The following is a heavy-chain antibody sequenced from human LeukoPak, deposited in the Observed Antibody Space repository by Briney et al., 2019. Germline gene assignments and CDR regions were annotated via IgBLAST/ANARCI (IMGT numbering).Heavy chain of an antibody. V-gene: IGHV1-3*01. Sequence: ASVTVSCKASGYTFTSYAMHWVRQAPGQRLEWMGWINAGNGNTKYSQKFQGRVTITRDTSASTAYMELSSLRSEDTAVYYCARGRRYCSGGSCYDRSIDYWGQGTLVTVSS. CDR2: INAGNGNT. CDR3: ARGRRYCSGGSCYDRSIDY. D-gene: IGHD2-15*01. CDR1: GYTFTSYA. J-gene: IGHJ4*02.